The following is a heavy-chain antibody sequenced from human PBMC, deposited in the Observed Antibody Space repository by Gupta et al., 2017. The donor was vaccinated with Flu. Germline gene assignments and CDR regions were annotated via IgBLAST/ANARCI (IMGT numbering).Heavy chain of an antibody. D-gene: IGHD6-6*01. CDR2: IYRNDDK. CDR1: GEG. CDR3: VQRGDSSSLYYYAMDV. J-gene: IGHJ6*02. V-gene: IGHV2-5*01. Sequence: GEGVGWVRQPPGKALEWLAFIYRNDDKSYSPALKSRLTIMKDTSENHVVLTMNNMDHVDTATYYGVQRGDSSSLYYYAMDVWGQGTTVIVSS.